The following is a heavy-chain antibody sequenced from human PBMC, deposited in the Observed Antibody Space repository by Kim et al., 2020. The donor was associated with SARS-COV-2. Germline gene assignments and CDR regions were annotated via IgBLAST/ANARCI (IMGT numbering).Heavy chain of an antibody. D-gene: IGHD1-26*01. J-gene: IGHJ5*02. CDR2: IKNKPNAYST. V-gene: IGHV3-72*01. CDR1: GFIFSDRY. CDR3: ADSGSPLA. Sequence: GGSLRLSCAASGFIFSDRYMDWVRQAPGKGLELVARIKNKPNAYSTGYAASVKGRFTISRDDSKNSVYLQMNSLKTEDTAVYYCADSGSPLAWGQGTLVTVSS.